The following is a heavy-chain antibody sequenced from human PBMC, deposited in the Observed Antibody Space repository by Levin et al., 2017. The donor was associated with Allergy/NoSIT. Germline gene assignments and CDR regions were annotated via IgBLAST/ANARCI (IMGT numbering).Heavy chain of an antibody. D-gene: IGHD6-6*01. Sequence: GGSLRLSCKGSGSGFTTYWIAWVRQMPGKGLEWMGIIHPDDSDTRYSPSFQGQVTISADKSISTAYLQWSSLKASDTAIYYCARSPSTRFDYWGQGTLVTVSA. CDR2: IHPDDSDT. CDR3: ARSPSTRFDY. J-gene: IGHJ4*02. CDR1: GSGFTTYW. V-gene: IGHV5-51*01.